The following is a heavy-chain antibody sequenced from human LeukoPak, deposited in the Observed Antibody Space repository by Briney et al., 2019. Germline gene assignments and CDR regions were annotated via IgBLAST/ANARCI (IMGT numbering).Heavy chain of an antibody. CDR2: IYYSGST. Sequence: SETLSLTCTVSGGSISSGSYYWGWIRQPPGRGLEWIGSIYYSGSTYYNPSLKGRVTISVDTSKNQFSLKLSSVTAADTAVYYCARHCCSSTREQCFQHWGQGTLVTVSS. D-gene: IGHD2-2*01. J-gene: IGHJ1*01. CDR3: ARHCCSSTREQCFQH. CDR1: GGSISSGSYY. V-gene: IGHV4-39*01.